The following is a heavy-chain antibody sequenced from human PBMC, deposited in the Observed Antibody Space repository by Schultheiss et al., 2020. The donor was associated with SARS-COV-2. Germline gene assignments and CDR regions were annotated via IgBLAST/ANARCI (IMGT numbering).Heavy chain of an antibody. CDR1: GFTFSSYW. D-gene: IGHD1-26*01. Sequence: GGSLRLSCAASGFTFSSYWMHWVRQAPGKGLEWVSVIYSGGSTYYADSVKGRFTISRDNSKNTLYLQMNSLRAEDTAVYYCARDHSANYYFDYWGQGTLVTVSS. CDR2: IYSGGST. V-gene: IGHV3-53*01. CDR3: ARDHSANYYFDY. J-gene: IGHJ4*02.